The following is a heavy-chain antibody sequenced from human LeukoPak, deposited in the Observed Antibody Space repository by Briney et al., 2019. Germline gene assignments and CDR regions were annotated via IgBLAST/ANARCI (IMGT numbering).Heavy chain of an antibody. CDR1: GYSFTSYW. D-gene: IGHD6-19*01. CDR2: IYPGDSHI. Sequence: GESLKISCKGSGYSFTSYWIGWVRQMPGKGLEWMGIIYPGDSHIRYSPSFQGQVTISADKSISTAYLQWSSLKASDTAMYYCARAIAVAGTYQDPYYFDYWGQGTLVTVSS. V-gene: IGHV5-51*01. CDR3: ARAIAVAGTYQDPYYFDY. J-gene: IGHJ4*02.